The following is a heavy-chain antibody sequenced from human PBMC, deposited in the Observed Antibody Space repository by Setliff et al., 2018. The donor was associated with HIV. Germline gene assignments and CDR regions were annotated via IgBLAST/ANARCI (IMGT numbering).Heavy chain of an antibody. CDR2: INTNIGSP. Sequence: RASVKVSCKASGYTFTKYAMSWVRQAPGQGLEWVGWINTNIGSPTYAQGLTGRFVISMDTSVNTAYLQVSSLETEDTAVYYCARDLPLPGIAVADSMGRDYYYSMDVWGQGTTVTVSS. CDR3: ARDLPLPGIAVADSMGRDYYYSMDV. V-gene: IGHV7-4-1*02. J-gene: IGHJ6*02. CDR1: GYTFTKYA. D-gene: IGHD6-19*01.